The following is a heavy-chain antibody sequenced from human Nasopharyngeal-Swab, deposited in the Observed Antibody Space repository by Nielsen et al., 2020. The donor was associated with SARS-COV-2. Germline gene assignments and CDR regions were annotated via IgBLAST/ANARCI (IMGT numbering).Heavy chain of an antibody. CDR2: IYYSGST. J-gene: IGHJ3*02. Sequence: GSLRLSCTVSGGPISSSSYYWGWIRQPPGKGLEWIGSIYYSGSTYYNPSLKSRVTISVDTSKNQFSLKLSSVSAADTAVYYCASAPYYDSSGYYGPSPFDIWGQGTMVTVSS. CDR3: ASAPYYDSSGYYGPSPFDI. V-gene: IGHV4-39*01. D-gene: IGHD3-22*01. CDR1: GGPISSSSYY.